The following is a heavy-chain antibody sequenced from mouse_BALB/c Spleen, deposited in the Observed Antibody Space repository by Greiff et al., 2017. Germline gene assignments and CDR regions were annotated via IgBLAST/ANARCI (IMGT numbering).Heavy chain of an antibody. CDR1: GFTFSSYA. Sequence: DVKLVESGGGLVKPGGSLKLSCAASGFTFSSYAMSWVRQTPEKRLEWVASISSGGSTYYPDSVKGRFTISRDNARNILYLQMSSLRSEDTAMYYCARGRNGYDYAMDYWGQGTSVTVSS. V-gene: IGHV5-6-5*01. D-gene: IGHD2-2*01. J-gene: IGHJ4*01. CDR2: ISSGGST. CDR3: ARGRNGYDYAMDY.